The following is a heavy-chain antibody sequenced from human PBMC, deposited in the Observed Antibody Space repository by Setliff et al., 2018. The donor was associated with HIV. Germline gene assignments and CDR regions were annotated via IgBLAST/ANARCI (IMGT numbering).Heavy chain of an antibody. V-gene: IGHV4-38-2*02. CDR1: GYSISSGYY. CDR3: ASPSSGYFDY. J-gene: IGHJ4*02. CDR2: IYHSGST. Sequence: KPSETLSLTCTVSGYSISSGYYWGWIRQPPGKGLEWIGSIYHSGSTYYNPSLKSRVTISVDTSKNQFSLKLSSVTAADTAVYYCASPSSGYFDYWARERWSPSPQ.